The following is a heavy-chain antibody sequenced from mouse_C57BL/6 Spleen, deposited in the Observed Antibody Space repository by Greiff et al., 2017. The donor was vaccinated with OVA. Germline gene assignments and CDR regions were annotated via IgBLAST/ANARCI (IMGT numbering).Heavy chain of an antibody. CDR3: ARAGAQAPYYFDY. CDR1: GYAFSSYW. CDR2: IYPGDGDT. V-gene: IGHV1-80*01. J-gene: IGHJ2*01. Sequence: VKLVESGAELVKPGASVKISCKASGYAFSSYWMNWVKQRPGKGLEWIGQIYPGDGDTNYNGKFKGKATLTADKSSSTAYMQLSSLTSEDSAVYFCARAGAQAPYYFDYWGQGTTLTVSS. D-gene: IGHD3-2*02.